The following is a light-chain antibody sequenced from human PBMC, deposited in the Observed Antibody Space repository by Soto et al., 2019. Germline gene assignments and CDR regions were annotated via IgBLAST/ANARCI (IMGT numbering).Light chain of an antibody. V-gene: IGKV1-33*01. CDR2: DAS. J-gene: IGKJ1*01. CDR3: QQYDNIPRT. Sequence: DIQMTQSPSSLSASVGDRVTITCQASQEISNYLNWYQQKAGKAPKLLIYDASNLETGVPSRFSGSGSWTDFTFTISSLQPEDIATYYCQQYDNIPRTFGQGTKVEIK. CDR1: QEISNY.